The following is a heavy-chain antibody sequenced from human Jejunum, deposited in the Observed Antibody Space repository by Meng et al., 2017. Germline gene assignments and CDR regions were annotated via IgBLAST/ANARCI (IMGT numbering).Heavy chain of an antibody. V-gene: IGHV1-3*01. CDR3: AGDNGDSGIFDY. CDR2: ITVGNGNT. D-gene: IGHD4-17*01. J-gene: IGHJ4*02. Sequence: QFRLLQSGAEVTKTGASVKVSCKASGYTLTNYAIHWVRQAPGQRLEWMGWITVGNGNTKYSQKFQGRVTITRGTSASTAYMELSSLTSEDTAVYYCAGDNGDSGIFDYWGQGTLVTVSS. CDR1: GYTLTNYA.